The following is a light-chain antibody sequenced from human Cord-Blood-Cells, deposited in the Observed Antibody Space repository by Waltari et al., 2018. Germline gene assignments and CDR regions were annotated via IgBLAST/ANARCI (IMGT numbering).Light chain of an antibody. CDR1: SSDVGSYHL. CDR3: CSYSGSSTRV. CDR2: EVS. J-gene: IGLJ1*01. V-gene: IGLV2-23*02. Sequence: QSALTQPASVSGSPGQSITISCTGTSSDVGSYHLVSWYQQHPGKAPKLMIYEVSKRPSGGFTRFSGFKSVNTASLTISGPQADDVADYYCCSYSGSSTRVFGTGTKFTVL.